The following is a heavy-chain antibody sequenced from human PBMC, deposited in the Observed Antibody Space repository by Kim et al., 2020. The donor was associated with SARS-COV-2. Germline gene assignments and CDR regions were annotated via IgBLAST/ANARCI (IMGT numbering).Heavy chain of an antibody. CDR1: GFTFSSYA. J-gene: IGHJ6*02. V-gene: IGHV3-23*01. Sequence: GGSLRLSCAASGFTFSSYAMSWVRQAPGKGLEWVSAISGSGGSTYYADSVKGRFTISRDNSKKTLYLQMNSLRAEDTAVYYCAKDQLSFLAYYDFWSGYTKRGMDVWGQGTTVTVSS. CDR2: ISGSGGST. CDR3: AKDQLSFLAYYDFWSGYTKRGMDV. D-gene: IGHD3-3*01.